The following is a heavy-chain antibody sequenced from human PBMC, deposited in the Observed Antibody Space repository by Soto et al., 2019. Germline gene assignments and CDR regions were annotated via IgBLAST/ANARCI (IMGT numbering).Heavy chain of an antibody. CDR3: ARDSGAKLSSS. J-gene: IGHJ4*02. V-gene: IGHV1-69*01. CDR1: GGTFSSYR. Sequence: QVQLVQSGAEVKKPGSSVKVSCKASGGTFSSYRINWVRQAPGQGLGWVGGIVPIYRTADYAQKFQGRVTITADESASTAYMELRSLNSQDTAVYYCARDSGAKLSSSWGQGTLVTVSS. CDR2: IVPIYRTA. D-gene: IGHD6-13*01.